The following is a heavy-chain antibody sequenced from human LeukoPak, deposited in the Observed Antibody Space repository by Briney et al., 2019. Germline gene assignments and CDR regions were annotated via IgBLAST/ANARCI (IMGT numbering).Heavy chain of an antibody. CDR1: GFTFSSYA. V-gene: IGHV3-30-3*01. D-gene: IGHD5-24*01. J-gene: IGHJ6*02. Sequence: GRSLRLSCAASGFTFSSYAMHWVRQAPGKGLEWVAVISYDGSNKYYADSVRGRFTISRDNSKNTLYLQMNSLRAEDTAVYYCARGARDGPKVVYYYYGMDVWGQGTTVTVSS. CDR2: ISYDGSNK. CDR3: ARGARDGPKVVYYYYGMDV.